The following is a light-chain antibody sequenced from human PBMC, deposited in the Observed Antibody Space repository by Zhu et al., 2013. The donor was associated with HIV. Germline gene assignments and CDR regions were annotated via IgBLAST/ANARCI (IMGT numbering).Light chain of an antibody. CDR1: QGISNY. J-gene: IGKJ1*01. CDR2: GAS. V-gene: IGKV3-15*01. Sequence: IVLTQSPVILSLSPGERATLSCRASQGISNYLAWYQQKPGQAPRLLIYGASTRATGIPARFGGSGSGTEFTLTISSLQSEDFAVYYCQQYNDWPRTFGQGTKVEIK. CDR3: QQYNDWPRT.